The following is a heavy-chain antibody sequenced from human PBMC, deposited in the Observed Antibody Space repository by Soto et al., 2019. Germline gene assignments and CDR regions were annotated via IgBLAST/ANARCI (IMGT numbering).Heavy chain of an antibody. CDR1: GFTFSSYG. CDR2: ISYDGSNK. Sequence: QVQLVESGGGVVQPGRSLRLSCAASGFTFSSYGMHWVRQAPGKGLEWVAVISYDGSNKYYADSVKGRFTISRDNSKNTLYLQMNSLRAEDTAVYYCAKDRTTGLGFSNYLDDWGQGTLVTVS. CDR3: AKDRTTGLGFSNYLDD. V-gene: IGHV3-30*18. D-gene: IGHD5-12*01. J-gene: IGHJ4*02.